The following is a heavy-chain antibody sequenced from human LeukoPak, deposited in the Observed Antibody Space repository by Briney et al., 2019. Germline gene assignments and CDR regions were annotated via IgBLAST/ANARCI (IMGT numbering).Heavy chain of an antibody. CDR2: IKQDGSEK. J-gene: IGHJ6*03. CDR1: GFTFSSYW. V-gene: IGHV3-7*01. D-gene: IGHD3-9*01. CDR3: ARGEYYDILIYYYYMDV. Sequence: PGGSLRLSCAASGFTFSSYWMSWVRQAPGKGLEWVANIKQDGSEKYYVDSVKGRFTISRDNAKNSLYLQMNSLRAEDTAVYYCARGEYYDILIYYYYMDVWGKGTTVTVSS.